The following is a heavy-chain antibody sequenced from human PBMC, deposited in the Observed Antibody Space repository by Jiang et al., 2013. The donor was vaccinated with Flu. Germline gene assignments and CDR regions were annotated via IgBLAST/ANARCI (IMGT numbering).Heavy chain of an antibody. D-gene: IGHD2-2*01. J-gene: IGHJ6*02. CDR2: ISSSSSTI. Sequence: VQLLESGGGLVQPGGSLRLSCAASGFTFSSYSMNWVRQAPGKGLEWVSYISSSSSTIYYADSVKGRFTISRDNAKNSLYLQMNSLRDEDTAVYYCARGKNCSSTSCYHTLFYVGGMDVWGQGTTVTVSS. CDR1: GFTFSSYS. V-gene: IGHV3-48*02. CDR3: ARGKNCSSTSCYHTLFYVGGMDV.